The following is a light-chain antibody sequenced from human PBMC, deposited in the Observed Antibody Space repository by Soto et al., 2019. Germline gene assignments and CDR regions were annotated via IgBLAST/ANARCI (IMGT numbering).Light chain of an antibody. CDR2: EAS. V-gene: IGKV3-15*01. CDR1: QSVRSN. J-gene: IGKJ1*01. CDR3: QQHNVWPAT. Sequence: EIVMTQSPATLSVSPGERFTPSCRASQSVRSNLAWYQQKPGQAPRLLIYEASTRATGVPARFSGSGSGTEFTLTISSLQSEDFAVYYCQQHNVWPATFGQGTKVDIK.